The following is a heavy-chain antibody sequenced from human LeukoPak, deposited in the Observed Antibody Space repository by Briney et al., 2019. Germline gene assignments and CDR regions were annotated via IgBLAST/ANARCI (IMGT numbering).Heavy chain of an antibody. CDR2: IYYSGST. Sequence: PSETLSLTCTVSGGSISSSSYHWGWIRQPPGKGPEWIGSIYYSGSTYYNPSLKSRVTISVDTSKNQFSLKLSSVTAADTAVYYCASPWDIVVVPASAGDAFDIWGQGTMVTVSS. CDR3: ASPWDIVVVPASAGDAFDI. J-gene: IGHJ3*02. V-gene: IGHV4-39*01. D-gene: IGHD2-2*01. CDR1: GGSISSSSYH.